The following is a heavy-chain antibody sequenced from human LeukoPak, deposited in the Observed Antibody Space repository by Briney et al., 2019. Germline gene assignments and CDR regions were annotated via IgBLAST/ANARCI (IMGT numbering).Heavy chain of an antibody. CDR1: GFSLSTSGMR. CDR2: IDWDDDK. V-gene: IGHV2-70*04. D-gene: IGHD7-27*01. J-gene: IGHJ4*02. CDR3: ARLATGGYYFDY. Sequence: SGPALVNPTQTLTLTCTFSGFSLSTSGMRVSWIRQPPGKALEWLARIDWDDDKFYSTSLKTRLTISKDTSKNQVVLTMTNMDPVDTATYYCARLATGGYYFDYWGQGTLVTVSS.